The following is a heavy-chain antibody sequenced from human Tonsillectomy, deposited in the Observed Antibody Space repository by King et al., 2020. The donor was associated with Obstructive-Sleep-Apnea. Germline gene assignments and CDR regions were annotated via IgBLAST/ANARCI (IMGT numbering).Heavy chain of an antibody. CDR1: GYSFTSYW. J-gene: IGHJ4*02. CDR2: IYPGDSDT. V-gene: IGHV5-51*01. D-gene: IGHD3-22*01. CDR3: ASGYDYLYYDRPTDY. Sequence: VQLVESGAEVKKPGESLKISCKGSGYSFTSYWIGWVRQMPGKGLEWMGIIYPGDSDTRYSPSFQGQVTISADQSISTAYLQWSSLKASDTAMYYCASGYDYLYYDRPTDYWGQGTLVTVSS.